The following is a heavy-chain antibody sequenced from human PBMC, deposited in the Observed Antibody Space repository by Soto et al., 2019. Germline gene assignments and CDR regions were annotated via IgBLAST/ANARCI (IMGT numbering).Heavy chain of an antibody. CDR3: AREVRVHTPGFVY. CDR2: ISPMFGAA. D-gene: IGHD3-10*01. V-gene: IGHV1-69*19. CDR1: GGTFNTYA. Sequence: QVQLVQSGAEMKKPGSSVKVSCQSSGGTFNTYAMNWVRQAPGQGPEWMGDISPMFGAANYAPKFQGRVTITADESTGTSYMQSSSLTSEDTALYFCAREVRVHTPGFVYWGQGTLVTVSS. J-gene: IGHJ4*02.